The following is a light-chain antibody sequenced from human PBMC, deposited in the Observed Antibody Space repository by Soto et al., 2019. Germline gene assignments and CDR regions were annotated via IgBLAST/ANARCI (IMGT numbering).Light chain of an antibody. CDR3: QQYNSQWT. CDR2: KAS. CDR1: QSISSW. V-gene: IGKV1-5*03. J-gene: IGKJ1*01. Sequence: DIPMTQSPSTLSASVGDRVTITCRASQSISSWLAWYQQKPGKAPKLLIYKASSLESGVPSRFSGSGSGTECTLTISRLQPDDFATYYCQQYNSQWTFGQGTKVEIK.